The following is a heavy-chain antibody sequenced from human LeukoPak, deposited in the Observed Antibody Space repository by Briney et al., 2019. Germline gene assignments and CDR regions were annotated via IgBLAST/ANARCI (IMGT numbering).Heavy chain of an antibody. Sequence: GGSLRLSCAASGFTFSNYAMSWVRQAPGKGLEWVSGISGSGGSTYYADSVKGRFTISRDNSKNTLYLQMNSLRAEDTAVYYCAGDFWSGYYRINAFDIWGQGTMVTVSS. CDR1: GFTFSNYA. CDR3: AGDFWSGYYRINAFDI. V-gene: IGHV3-23*01. D-gene: IGHD3-3*01. J-gene: IGHJ3*02. CDR2: ISGSGGST.